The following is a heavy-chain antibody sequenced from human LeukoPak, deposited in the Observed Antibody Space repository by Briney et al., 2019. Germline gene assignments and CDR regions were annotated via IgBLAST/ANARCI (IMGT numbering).Heavy chain of an antibody. CDR2: IYPGDSDT. CDR3: VRAYSSSWYSGRYYGMDV. Sequence: GESLKISCKGSGYSFTSYWIGWVRQMPGKGLEWMGIIYPGDSDTSYSPSFQGQVTISADKSISTAYLQWSGLKASDTAMYYCVRAYSSSWYSGRYYGMDVWGQGTTVTVSS. V-gene: IGHV5-51*01. D-gene: IGHD6-13*01. CDR1: GYSFTSYW. J-gene: IGHJ6*02.